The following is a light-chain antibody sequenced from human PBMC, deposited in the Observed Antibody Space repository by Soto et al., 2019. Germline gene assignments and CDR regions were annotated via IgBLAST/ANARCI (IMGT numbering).Light chain of an antibody. CDR1: SSDVGSYNR. V-gene: IGLV2-18*02. Sequence: QSALTQPPSVSGSPGQSVTISCTGTSSDVGSYNRVSWYQQPPGTAPKLMIYEVSNRPSGVPDRFSGSKSGNTASLTISGLQAEDEADYYCSSYTSSSTPCEVFGGGTKLTVL. CDR2: EVS. CDR3: SSYTSSSTPCEV. J-gene: IGLJ2*01.